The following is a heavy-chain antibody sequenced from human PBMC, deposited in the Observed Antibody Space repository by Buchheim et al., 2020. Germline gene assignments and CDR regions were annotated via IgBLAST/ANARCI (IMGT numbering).Heavy chain of an antibody. CDR1: GGSVSSGSYY. V-gene: IGHV4-61*01. CDR2: IYYSGST. CDR3: ARANGYYDSSGYYYFLDY. Sequence: QVQLQESGPGLVKPSETLSLTCTVSGGSVSSGSYYWSWIRQPPGKGLEWIGYIYYSGSTNYNPSLKSRVTISVDTSKNQFSLKLSSVTAADTAVYYCARANGYYDSSGYYYFLDYWGQGTL. J-gene: IGHJ4*02. D-gene: IGHD3-22*01.